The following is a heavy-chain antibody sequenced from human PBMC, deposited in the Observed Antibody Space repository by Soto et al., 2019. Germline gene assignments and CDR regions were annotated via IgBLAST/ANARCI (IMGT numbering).Heavy chain of an antibody. D-gene: IGHD3-22*01. CDR1: GGSISSGGYY. V-gene: IGHV4-31*03. J-gene: IGHJ4*02. CDR2: IYYSGST. CDR3: ARESSAYYYDSSGYSLYYFDY. Sequence: QVQLQESGPGLVKPSQTLSLTCTVSGGSISSGGYYWSWIRQHPGKGLEWIGYIYYSGSTYYNPSLKSRVTISVDTSKNQFSLKLSSVTAADTAVYYFARESSAYYYDSSGYSLYYFDYWGQGTLVTVSS.